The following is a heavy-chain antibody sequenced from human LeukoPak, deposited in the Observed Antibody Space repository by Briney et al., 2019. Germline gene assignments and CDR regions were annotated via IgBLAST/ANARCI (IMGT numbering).Heavy chain of an antibody. CDR2: VNPGSGNT. J-gene: IGHJ5*02. Sequence: ASVKVSCKASGYTFTDNDITWVRQAAGQGPEWMGWVNPGSGNTGYAQKFQGRVTMTSNPSISTAYMELSSLRSEDTAVYYCARAIGGNVIIHFKRRWFDPWGQGTLVSVSS. CDR1: GYTFTDND. V-gene: IGHV1-8*02. CDR3: ARAIGGNVIIHFKRRWFDP. D-gene: IGHD3-3*02.